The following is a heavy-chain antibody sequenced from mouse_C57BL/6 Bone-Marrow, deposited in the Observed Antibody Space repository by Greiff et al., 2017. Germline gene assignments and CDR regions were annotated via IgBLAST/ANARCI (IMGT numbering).Heavy chain of an antibody. Sequence: QVQLQQPGAELVMPGASVKLSCKASGYTFTSYWMHWVKQRPGQGLEWIGEIDPSASYTNYNQKFKGKSTLTVDKSSSTAYMQLSSLPSEDSAVYYCARSTVVATDYFDYWGQGTTLTVSS. CDR3: ARSTVVATDYFDY. CDR2: IDPSASYT. J-gene: IGHJ2*01. CDR1: GYTFTSYW. V-gene: IGHV1-69*01. D-gene: IGHD1-1*01.